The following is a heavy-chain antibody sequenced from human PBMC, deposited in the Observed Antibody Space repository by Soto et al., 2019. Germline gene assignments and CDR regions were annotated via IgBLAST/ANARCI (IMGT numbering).Heavy chain of an antibody. V-gene: IGHV1-8*01. CDR3: ARMATFGSLNWFDP. CDR1: GYSFTSND. D-gene: IGHD3-16*01. CDR2: MNPGSGDT. J-gene: IGHJ5*02. Sequence: ASVKVSCKASGYSFTSNDVTWVRQATGQGLEWMGWMNPGSGDTGYAQKFQGRVTMTRDISIATAYMELSSLRSDDTAIYYCARMATFGSLNWFDPWGQGTLVTVSS.